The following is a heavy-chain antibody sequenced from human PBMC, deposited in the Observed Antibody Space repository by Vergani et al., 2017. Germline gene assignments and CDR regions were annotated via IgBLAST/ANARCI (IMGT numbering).Heavy chain of an antibody. V-gene: IGHV3-23*01. J-gene: IGHJ4*02. CDR2: ISGSGGST. D-gene: IGHD6-6*01. Sequence: EVQLLESGGGLVQPGGSLRLSCAASGFTFSSYAMSWVRQAPGKGLEWVSAISGSGGSTYYADSVKGRFTISRDNSKTTLYLQMNSLRAEDTAVYYCAKVARMAGYSSSDPFDYGGQGTLVTVSS. CDR3: AKVARMAGYSSSDPFDY. CDR1: GFTFSSYA.